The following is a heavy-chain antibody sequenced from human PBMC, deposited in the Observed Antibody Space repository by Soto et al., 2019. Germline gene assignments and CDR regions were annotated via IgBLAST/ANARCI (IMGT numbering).Heavy chain of an antibody. CDR2: ISYSGNT. CDR1: GDSISSSSYH. J-gene: IGHJ4*02. CDR3: ASTRPVATSVWY. Sequence: PSETLSLTCSVSGDSISSSSYHWGWIRQPPGKGLEWIGTISYSGNTYYKSSLKSRVTISVDTSKNQFSLKLSSVTAADTAVYYCASTRPVATSVWYWGQGTLVTVSS. D-gene: IGHD5-12*01. V-gene: IGHV4-39*01.